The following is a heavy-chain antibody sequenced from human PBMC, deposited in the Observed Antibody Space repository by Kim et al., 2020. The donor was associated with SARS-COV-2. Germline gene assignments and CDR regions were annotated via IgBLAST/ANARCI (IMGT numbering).Heavy chain of an antibody. Sequence: GGSLRLSCAASGFTFSSYAMSWVRQAPGKGLEWVSAISGSGGSTYYADSVKGRFTISRDNSKNTLYLQMNSLRAEDTAVYYCAKALRRGYSGYENDYWGQGTLVTVSS. CDR1: GFTFSSYA. CDR2: ISGSGGST. D-gene: IGHD5-12*01. J-gene: IGHJ4*02. V-gene: IGHV3-23*01. CDR3: AKALRRGYSGYENDY.